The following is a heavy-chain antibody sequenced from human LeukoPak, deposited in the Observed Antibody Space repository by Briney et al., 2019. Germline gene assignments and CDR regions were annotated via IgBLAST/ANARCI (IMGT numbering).Heavy chain of an antibody. CDR3: ARDHSIAAADYYYYYYMDV. Sequence: SETLSLTCTVSGGSISSYYWSWIRQPAGKGLEWIGRIYTSGSTNYNPSLKSRVTMSVDTSKNQFSLKLSSVTAADTAVYYCARDHSIAAADYYYYYYMDVWGKGTTVTVSS. CDR1: GGSISSYY. D-gene: IGHD6-13*01. J-gene: IGHJ6*03. CDR2: IYTSGST. V-gene: IGHV4-4*07.